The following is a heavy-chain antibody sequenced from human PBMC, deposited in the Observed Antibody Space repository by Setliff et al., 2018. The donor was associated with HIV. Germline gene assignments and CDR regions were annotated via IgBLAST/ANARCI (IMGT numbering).Heavy chain of an antibody. V-gene: IGHV3-30*02. CDR2: ILFDGSNR. J-gene: IGHJ4*02. CDR3: ARELYREWDY. CDR1: GFTFSNYG. D-gene: IGHD3-16*02. Sequence: PGGSLRLSCEASGFTFSNYGMHWVRQAAGKGLEWVATILFDGSNRYYADSVKGRFTISRDNSKNTVYLQMNSLRVEDTAVYYCARELYREWDYWGQGTLVTVSS.